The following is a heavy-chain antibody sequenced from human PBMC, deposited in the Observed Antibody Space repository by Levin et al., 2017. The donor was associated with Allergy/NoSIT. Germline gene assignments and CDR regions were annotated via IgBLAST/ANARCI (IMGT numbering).Heavy chain of an antibody. Sequence: TSETLSLTCTVSGGSFSSGSYYWSWIRQPPGKGLEWIGYIYYSGSTNYNPSLKSRVTISVDTSKNQFSLKLSSVTAADTAVYYCARTKNVWGSYRTVNWYFDLWGRGTLVTVSS. V-gene: IGHV4-61*01. CDR2: IYYSGST. CDR1: GGSFSSGSYY. CDR3: ARTKNVWGSYRTVNWYFDL. D-gene: IGHD3-16*02. J-gene: IGHJ2*01.